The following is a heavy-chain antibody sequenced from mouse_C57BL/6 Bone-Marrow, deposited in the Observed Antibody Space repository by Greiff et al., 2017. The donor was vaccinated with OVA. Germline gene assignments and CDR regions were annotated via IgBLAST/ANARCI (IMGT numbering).Heavy chain of an antibody. CDR3: ARQLGSFAY. CDR1: GYTFTSYW. J-gene: IGHJ3*01. D-gene: IGHD3-1*01. Sequence: QVQLQQPGAELVKPGASVKLSCKASGYTFTSYWMQWVKQRPGQGLEWIGEIDPSDSYTNYNHKFKGKATVTVDTSSSTAYMQLSSLTSGDSAVYYCARQLGSFAYWGQGTLVTVSA. V-gene: IGHV1-50*01. CDR2: IDPSDSYT.